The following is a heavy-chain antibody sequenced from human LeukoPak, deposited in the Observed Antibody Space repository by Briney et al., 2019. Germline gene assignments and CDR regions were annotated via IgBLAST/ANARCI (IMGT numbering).Heavy chain of an antibody. Sequence: GASVKVSCKASGYTFTNYFMHWVRQVPGQGLEWMGVINPTGGGTTYAQRFQGRVTMTRDTSTSTVHTELSSLRSEDTAVYYCARGQNKCLGHWGQGTLVTVSS. CDR3: ARGQNKCLGH. D-gene: IGHD2/OR15-2a*01. CDR2: INPTGGGT. V-gene: IGHV1-46*01. CDR1: GYTFTNYF. J-gene: IGHJ4*02.